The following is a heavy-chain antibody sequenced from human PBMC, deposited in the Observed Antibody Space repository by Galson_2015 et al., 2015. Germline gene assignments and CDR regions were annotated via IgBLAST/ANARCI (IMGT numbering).Heavy chain of an antibody. D-gene: IGHD2-2*01. J-gene: IGHJ6*02. CDR1: GYTSTTYA. CDR3: ASWSCTNTTCYVGVGCMDV. V-gene: IGHV1-3*04. Sequence: SVKVSCKASGYTSTTYAMHWARQAPGQRLEWMGWNQTGNGNTKYSHKLQGRVTIARYTCASSVYMELISLRAEDTAMYYWASWSCTNTTCYVGVGCMDVWGQGTTVTVSS. CDR2: NQTGNGNT.